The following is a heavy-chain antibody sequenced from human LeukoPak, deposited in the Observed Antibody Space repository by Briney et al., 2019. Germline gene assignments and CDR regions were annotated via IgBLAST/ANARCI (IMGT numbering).Heavy chain of an antibody. V-gene: IGHV4-59*01. CDR1: GGSISSYY. J-gene: IGHJ4*02. Sequence: SETLSLTCTVSGGSISSYYWSWIRQPPGKGLEWIGYIYYSGSTNYNPSLKSRVTISVDTPKNQFSLKLSSVTAADTAVYYCARAGTVTTLFDYWGQGTLVTVSS. D-gene: IGHD4-17*01. CDR3: ARAGTVTTLFDY. CDR2: IYYSGST.